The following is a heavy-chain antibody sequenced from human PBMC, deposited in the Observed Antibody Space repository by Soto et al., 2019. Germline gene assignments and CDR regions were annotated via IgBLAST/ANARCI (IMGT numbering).Heavy chain of an antibody. CDR1: GFTFSSYW. Sequence: GGSLRLSCAASGFTFSSYWMSWVRQAPGKGLEWVAVISYDGSNKYYADSVKGRFTISRDNSKNTVYLQMSSLRVEDTAVYYCVKGEYYYDSSGYYPFDYWGQGTLVTVSS. J-gene: IGHJ4*02. CDR3: VKGEYYYDSSGYYPFDY. D-gene: IGHD3-22*01. CDR2: ISYDGSNK. V-gene: IGHV3-30*14.